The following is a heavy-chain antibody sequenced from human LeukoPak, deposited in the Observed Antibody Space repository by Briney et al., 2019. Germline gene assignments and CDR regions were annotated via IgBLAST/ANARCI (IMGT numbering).Heavy chain of an antibody. V-gene: IGHV3-33*06. D-gene: IGHD3-9*01. CDR2: IWYDGSNK. CDR3: AKAEGYDILTGLDY. Sequence: GGSLRLSCAASGFSFSNYAMHWVRQAPGKGLEWVSLIWYDGSNKYYADSVMGRFTISRDNSKNTLYLQMNSLRTEDTAVYYCAKAEGYDILTGLDYWGQGTLVTVSS. J-gene: IGHJ4*02. CDR1: GFSFSNYA.